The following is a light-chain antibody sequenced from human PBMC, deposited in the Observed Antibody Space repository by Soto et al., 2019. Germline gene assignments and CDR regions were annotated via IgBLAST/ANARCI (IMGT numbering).Light chain of an antibody. Sequence: IVWTHSPSTLSLSPVERAPLSCRASQSFRGLLAWYQQKPGQAPRLLIYDAYNRATGIPPRFSGSGSGTDFTLTISSLEPEDSAVYYCQQRHMWPITFGQGTRLEIK. CDR3: QQRHMWPIT. V-gene: IGKV3-11*01. CDR1: QSFRGL. J-gene: IGKJ5*01. CDR2: DAY.